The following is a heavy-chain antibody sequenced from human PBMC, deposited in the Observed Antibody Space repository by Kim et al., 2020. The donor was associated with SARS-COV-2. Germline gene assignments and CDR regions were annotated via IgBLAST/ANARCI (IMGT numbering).Heavy chain of an antibody. CDR3: ARYLLPFDP. J-gene: IGHJ5*02. CDR2: STI. Sequence: STIYYADSVKGRFTISRDNAKNSLYLQMNSLRDEDTAVYYCARYLLPFDPWGQGTLVTVSS. V-gene: IGHV3-48*02.